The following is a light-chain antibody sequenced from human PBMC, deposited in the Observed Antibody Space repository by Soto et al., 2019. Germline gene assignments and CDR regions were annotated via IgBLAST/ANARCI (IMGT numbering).Light chain of an antibody. CDR3: CSYAGTSTFWV. CDR2: DVS. CDR1: NSDIGGYNY. V-gene: IGLV2-11*01. Sequence: QSALTQPRSVSGSPGQSVTISCTGTNSDIGGYNYVSWYQRHPGKAPKVIIYDVSRRPSGVPDRFSGSKSGNTASLTISGLQAEDEADYFCCSYAGTSTFWVFGGGTKLTVL. J-gene: IGLJ3*02.